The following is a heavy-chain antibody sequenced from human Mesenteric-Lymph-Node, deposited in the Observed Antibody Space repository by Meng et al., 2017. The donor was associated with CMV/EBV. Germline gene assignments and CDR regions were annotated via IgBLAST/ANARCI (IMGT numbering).Heavy chain of an antibody. V-gene: IGHV4-38-2*02. CDR3: ARSYYYDTSGYLPSQFDY. CDR1: GYSISSGYY. Sequence: SETLSLTCTVSGYSISSGYYWGWIRQPPGKGLEWIGSIYHSGSTCYNPSLKSRVTISVDTSKNQFSLKLISVTAADTAVYYCARSYYYDTSGYLPSQFDYWGQGTLVTVSS. J-gene: IGHJ4*02. D-gene: IGHD3-22*01. CDR2: IYHSGST.